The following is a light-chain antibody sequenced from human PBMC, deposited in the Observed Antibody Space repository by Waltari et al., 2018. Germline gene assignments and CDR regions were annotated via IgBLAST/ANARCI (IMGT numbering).Light chain of an antibody. J-gene: IGLJ2*01. CDR1: SSDVGAHDS. Sequence: QSALTQPGSMSGSPGQSITISCTGTSSDVGAHDSVNWYQQHPGKAPKLMIHSVDSRPSGISNRFSGSKAGNTASLTISGLQAEDEADYFCSSYAGNNILVFGGGTEVTVL. CDR3: SSYAGNNILV. V-gene: IGLV2-14*03. CDR2: SVD.